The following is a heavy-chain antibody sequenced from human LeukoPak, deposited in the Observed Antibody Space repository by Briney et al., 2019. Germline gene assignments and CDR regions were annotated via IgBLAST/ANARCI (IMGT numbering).Heavy chain of an antibody. J-gene: IGHJ6*02. D-gene: IGHD3-10*01. Sequence: PSETLSLTCTVSGGSISSSSYYWGWIRQPPGKGLEWIGSIYYSGSTYYNPSLKSRVTISVDTSKNQFSLKLSSVTAADTAVYYCVRDTFYYDSGSFVDGLDVWGQGTTVTVSS. CDR3: VRDTFYYDSGSFVDGLDV. CDR1: GGSISSSSYY. V-gene: IGHV4-39*07. CDR2: IYYSGST.